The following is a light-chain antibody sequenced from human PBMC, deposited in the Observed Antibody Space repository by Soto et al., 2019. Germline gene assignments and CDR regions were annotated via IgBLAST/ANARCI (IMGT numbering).Light chain of an antibody. Sequence: DIQMTQSPSSRSAYVGDRVIITCQTSRDINNFINGYQHKPGKPPKLLIYAAFKWERGVTSKFSGTGSCTEFTPIINNQLPEDVAPYYCVQYDNLTYTFGQGTKLESK. CDR3: VQYDNLTYT. CDR1: RDINNF. V-gene: IGKV1-33*01. J-gene: IGKJ2*01. CDR2: AAF.